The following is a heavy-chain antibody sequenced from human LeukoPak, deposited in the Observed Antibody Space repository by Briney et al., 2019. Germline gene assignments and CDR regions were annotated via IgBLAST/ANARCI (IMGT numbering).Heavy chain of an antibody. V-gene: IGHV4-4*07. J-gene: IGHJ4*02. CDR2: IYTSGST. Sequence: SETLSLTCTVSGGSISSYYWSWIRQPAGKGLEWIGRIYTSGSTNYNPSLKSRVTMSVDTSKNQFSLKLSSVTAADTAVYYCARLPPRGYSYAKQRSFDYWGQGTLVTVSS. CDR3: ARLPPRGYSYAKQRSFDY. D-gene: IGHD5-18*01. CDR1: GGSISSYY.